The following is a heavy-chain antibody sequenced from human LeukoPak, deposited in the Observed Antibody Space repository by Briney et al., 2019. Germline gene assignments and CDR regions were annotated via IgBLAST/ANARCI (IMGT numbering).Heavy chain of an antibody. D-gene: IGHD3-22*01. CDR2: ISWDSGYI. V-gene: IGHV3-9*01. CDR3: ARDDLLHRNWFDP. J-gene: IGHJ5*02. CDR1: GFTFDDYA. Sequence: GGSLRLSCAASGFTFDDYAMHWVRQVPGKGLEWVSYISWDSGYIDYADSVKGRFTISRDNAKNALYLQMNSLRVEDTAFYYCARDDLLHRNWFDPWGQGTLVTVSS.